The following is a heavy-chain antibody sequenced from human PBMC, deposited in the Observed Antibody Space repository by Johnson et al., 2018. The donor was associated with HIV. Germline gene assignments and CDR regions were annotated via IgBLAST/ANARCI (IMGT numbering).Heavy chain of an antibody. J-gene: IGHJ3*01. D-gene: IGHD1-26*01. CDR2: IKQDGSEK. V-gene: IGHV3-7*04. Sequence: VQLVESGGGVVQPGGSLRLSCAASGFTFSSYWMSWVRQAPGKGLEWVANIKQDGSEKYYVDSLKGRFNISRDNAKNSLYLQMNSLRAEDTAVYYCARDLPGIYDAFDLWGQGTKVTISS. CDR1: GFTFSSYW. CDR3: ARDLPGIYDAFDL.